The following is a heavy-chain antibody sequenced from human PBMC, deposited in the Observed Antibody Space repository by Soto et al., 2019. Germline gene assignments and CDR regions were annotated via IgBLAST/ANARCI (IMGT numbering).Heavy chain of an antibody. J-gene: IGHJ4*01. Sequence: PGGSLRLSCAASGFTFSNAWINWVRQAPGKGLEWVGRVKSKTDGGTTDFAAPVKGRFAISRDDSKNMVYLEMNSLKTEDTGIYSCTTDSYITSIIVRFDYWGHGTLVTVSS. CDR2: VKSKTDGGTT. CDR1: GFTFSNAW. CDR3: TTDSYITSIIVRFDY. D-gene: IGHD3-22*01. V-gene: IGHV3-15*07.